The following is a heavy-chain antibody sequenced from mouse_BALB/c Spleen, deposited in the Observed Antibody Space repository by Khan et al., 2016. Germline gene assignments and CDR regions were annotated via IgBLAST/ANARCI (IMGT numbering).Heavy chain of an antibody. CDR3: ARDWLRYY. CDR2: ILPGSGST. V-gene: IGHV1-9*01. D-gene: IGHD1-1*01. CDR1: GYTFSSYW. Sequence: QVQLQQPGAELMKPGASVKISCKATGYTFSSYWIEWIKQRPGHGLEWIGEILPGSGSTNYNEKFKGKATFTADTSSNTAYMQLSSLTSEDSAVYYCARDWLRYYWGQGTTLTVSS. J-gene: IGHJ2*01.